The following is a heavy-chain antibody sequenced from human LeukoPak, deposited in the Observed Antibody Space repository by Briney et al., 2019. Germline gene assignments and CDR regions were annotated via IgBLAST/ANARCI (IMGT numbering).Heavy chain of an antibody. D-gene: IGHD2/OR15-2a*01. CDR3: AKVGTVYFPLDF. CDR2: ISGRSGTT. Sequence: QSGGSLRLSCAASGFTFDDYAMNWVRQAPGKGLEWVSAISGRSGTTYYADSVKGRFTISRDNSKNTLYLQMNSLRAGDTAVYYCAKVGTVYFPLDFWGQGTLVTVSS. V-gene: IGHV3-23*01. CDR1: GFTFDDYA. J-gene: IGHJ4*02.